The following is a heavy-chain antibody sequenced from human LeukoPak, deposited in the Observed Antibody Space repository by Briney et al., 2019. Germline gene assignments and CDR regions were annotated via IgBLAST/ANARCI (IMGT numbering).Heavy chain of an antibody. CDR1: GFTFSNHW. J-gene: IGHJ4*02. Sequence: PGGSLRLSCAASGFTFSNHWMHWVRQTPGKGLVWVSRIISDGSSTIYADSVKGRFTISRDNAKSTLYLQMNSLRAEDTAVYYCARDGSLPDYWGQGTLVTVSS. CDR2: IISDGSST. V-gene: IGHV3-74*01. CDR3: ARDGSLPDY.